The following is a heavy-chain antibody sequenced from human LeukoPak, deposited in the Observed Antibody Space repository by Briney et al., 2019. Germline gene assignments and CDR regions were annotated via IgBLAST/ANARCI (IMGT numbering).Heavy chain of an antibody. D-gene: IGHD6-13*01. Sequence: SETLSPTCTVSGGSISNYYWSWIRQPPGKGLEWIGYISYSGSTNYNPSLKSRVTMSVDTSKNQFSLKLSSVTAADTAVYYCAKHSSTWYALDYWGQGTLVTVSS. CDR3: AKHSSTWYALDY. V-gene: IGHV4-59*01. J-gene: IGHJ4*02. CDR1: GGSISNYY. CDR2: ISYSGST.